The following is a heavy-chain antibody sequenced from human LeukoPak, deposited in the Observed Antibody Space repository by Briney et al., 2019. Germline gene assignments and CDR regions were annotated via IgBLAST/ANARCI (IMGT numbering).Heavy chain of an antibody. CDR1: GFTVSSNY. J-gene: IGHJ4*02. V-gene: IGHV3-53*04. D-gene: IGHD2/OR15-2a*01. Sequence: PGGSLRLSCAASGFTVSSNYMSWVRQAPGKGLERVSVIYSGGSTYYADSVKGRFTISRHNSKNTLYLQMNSLRAEDTAVYYCAKGGSLKSYFGAFDYWGQGTLVTVSS. CDR3: AKGGSLKSYFGAFDY. CDR2: IYSGGST.